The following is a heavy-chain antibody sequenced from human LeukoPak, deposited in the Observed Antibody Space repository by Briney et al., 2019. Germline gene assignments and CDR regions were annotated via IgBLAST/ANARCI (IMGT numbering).Heavy chain of an antibody. Sequence: SQTLSLTCTVSGGSISSAGYYWSWIRQRPGEGLVSMGFIYYSGTTYYNPSLKSRVFISLNTSQNQVSLELSSVTAADTAVYYCARATGGAAAADFDPWGQGTLVTVSS. J-gene: IGHJ5*02. CDR1: GGSISSAGYY. D-gene: IGHD6-13*01. CDR3: ARATGGAAAADFDP. V-gene: IGHV4-31*03. CDR2: IYYSGTT.